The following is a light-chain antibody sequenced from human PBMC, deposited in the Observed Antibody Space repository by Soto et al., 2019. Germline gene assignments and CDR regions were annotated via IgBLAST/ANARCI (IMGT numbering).Light chain of an antibody. Sequence: QSALTQPPSVSGSRGQSVTISCTGTSGDVDPYNYVSWYQQHPGRAPKLVIYDVNMRPSGVPDRFSGSKSGDTSSLTISGLQAEDEADYYCCSYVGTPLVGGGTKLTVL. CDR2: DVN. J-gene: IGLJ2*01. CDR3: CSYVGTPL. CDR1: SGDVDPYNY. V-gene: IGLV2-11*01.